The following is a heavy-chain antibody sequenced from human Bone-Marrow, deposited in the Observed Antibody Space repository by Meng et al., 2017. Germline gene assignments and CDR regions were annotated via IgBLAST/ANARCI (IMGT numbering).Heavy chain of an antibody. J-gene: IGHJ4*02. CDR2: ISGSGDST. V-gene: IGHV3-23*01. Sequence: GESLKISCAASGFTFSNYAMSWVRQAPGKGLEWVSAISGSGDSTYYADSVRGRFTISRDNSGNTVFLQMSSLRAEDTAVYYCARIPHPTYYFDYWGQGALVTVPQ. D-gene: IGHD2-2*02. CDR3: ARIPHPTYYFDY. CDR1: GFTFSNYA.